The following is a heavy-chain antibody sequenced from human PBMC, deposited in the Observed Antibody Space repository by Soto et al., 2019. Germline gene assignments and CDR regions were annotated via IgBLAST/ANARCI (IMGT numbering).Heavy chain of an antibody. J-gene: IGHJ4*02. CDR1: GYTFTSYD. V-gene: IGHV1-8*01. Sequence: GASVKVSCKASGYTFTSYDINWVRQATGQGLEWMGWMNPNSGNTGYAQKFQGRVTMTRNTSISTAYMELSSLRSEDTAVYYCASGVGGSGSYYLPHDYWGQGTLVTVSS. CDR3: ASGVGGSGSYYLPHDY. D-gene: IGHD3-10*01. CDR2: MNPNSGNT.